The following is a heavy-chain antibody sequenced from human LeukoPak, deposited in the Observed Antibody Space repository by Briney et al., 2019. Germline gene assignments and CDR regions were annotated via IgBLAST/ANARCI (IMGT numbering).Heavy chain of an antibody. CDR3: ASHSSSWLGERYWFDP. Sequence: SVKVSCKASGGTFSSYAISWMRQAHGQGLEWMGVIIPIFGTANYAQKFQGRVTITADESTSTAYMELSSLRSEDTAVYYCASHSSSWLGERYWFDPWGQGTLVTVSS. J-gene: IGHJ5*02. V-gene: IGHV1-69*01. CDR2: IIPIFGTA. D-gene: IGHD6-13*01. CDR1: GGTFSSYA.